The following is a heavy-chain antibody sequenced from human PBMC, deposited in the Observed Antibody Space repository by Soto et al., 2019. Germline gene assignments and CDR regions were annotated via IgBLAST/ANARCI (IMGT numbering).Heavy chain of an antibody. D-gene: IGHD2-15*01. V-gene: IGHV3-23*01. CDR1: GFTFSSYA. Sequence: GGSLRLSCAASGFTFSSYAMSWVRQAPGKGLEWVSAISGSGGSTYYADSVKGRFTISRDNSKNTLYLQMNSLRAEDTAVYYCAESGVGCSGGSCYQGRIDYWGQGXLVTVSS. J-gene: IGHJ4*02. CDR2: ISGSGGST. CDR3: AESGVGCSGGSCYQGRIDY.